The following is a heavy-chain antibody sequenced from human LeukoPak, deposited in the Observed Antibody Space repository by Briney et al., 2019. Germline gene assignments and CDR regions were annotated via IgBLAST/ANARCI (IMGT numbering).Heavy chain of an antibody. CDR2: IIPILGIA. J-gene: IGHJ3*02. CDR1: GGTFSSYT. Sequence: SVKVSCKASGGTFSSYTISWVRQAPGQGLEWMGRIIPILGIANYAQKFQGRVMITADKSTSTAYMELSSLRSEDTAVYYCARAGYSSSPDAFDIWGQGTMVTVSS. D-gene: IGHD6-13*01. V-gene: IGHV1-69*02. CDR3: ARAGYSSSPDAFDI.